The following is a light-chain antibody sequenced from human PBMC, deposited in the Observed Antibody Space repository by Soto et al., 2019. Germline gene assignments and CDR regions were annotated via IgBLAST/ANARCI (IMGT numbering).Light chain of an antibody. V-gene: IGLV1-44*01. CDR3: AAWDDTLNGPV. CDR1: SSNVGINF. CDR2: SNN. Sequence: QSVLTQPPSASGTPGQRVTISCSGSSSNVGINFVNCYQQLPGTAPKLLIYSNNQRPSGVPDRFSGSKSGTSASLAISGLQSEDEADYYCAAWDDTLNGPVFGGGTKVTVL. J-gene: IGLJ2*01.